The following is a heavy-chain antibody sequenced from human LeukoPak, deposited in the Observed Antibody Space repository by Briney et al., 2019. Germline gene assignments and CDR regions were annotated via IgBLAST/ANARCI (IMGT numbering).Heavy chain of an antibody. CDR3: ARVWIAARVKKWAFDI. J-gene: IGHJ3*02. D-gene: IGHD6-6*01. CDR1: GGSISSSSYY. V-gene: IGHV4-39*01. Sequence: PSETLSLTCTVSGGSISSSSYYWGWIRQPPGKGLEWIGSIYYSGSTYYNPSLKSRVTISVDTSKNQFSLKLSSVTAADTAVYYCARVWIAARVKKWAFDIWGQGTMVTVSS. CDR2: IYYSGST.